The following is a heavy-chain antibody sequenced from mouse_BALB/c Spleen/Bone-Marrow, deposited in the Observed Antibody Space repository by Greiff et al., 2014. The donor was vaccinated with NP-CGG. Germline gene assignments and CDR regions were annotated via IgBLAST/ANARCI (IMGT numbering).Heavy chain of an antibody. J-gene: IGHJ4*01. V-gene: IGHV1-80*01. CDR3: ARSGKGAMDY. CDR2: IYPGDGDT. D-gene: IGHD2-1*01. Sequence: QVHVKQSGAELVRPGSSVKISCKASGYVFSTYWMNWVKQRPGQGLERIGQIYPGDGDTNYNGKFKDKVILTADKSSSTAYMQLSGLTSEDSAVYFCARSGKGAMDYWGQGTSVTVSS. CDR1: GYVFSTYW.